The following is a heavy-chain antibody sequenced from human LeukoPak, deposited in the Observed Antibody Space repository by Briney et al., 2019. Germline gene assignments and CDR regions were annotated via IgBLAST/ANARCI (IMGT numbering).Heavy chain of an antibody. CDR3: AKDQRSYYYDSSGYCDY. V-gene: IGHV3-23*01. Sequence: GGSLRLSCAASGFTFSSYEMNWVRQAPGKGLEWVSAISGSGGSTYYADSVKGRFTISRDNSKNMLYLQMNSLRAEDTAVYYCAKDQRSYYYDSSGYCDYWGQGTLVTVSS. D-gene: IGHD3-22*01. CDR1: GFTFSSYE. J-gene: IGHJ4*02. CDR2: ISGSGGST.